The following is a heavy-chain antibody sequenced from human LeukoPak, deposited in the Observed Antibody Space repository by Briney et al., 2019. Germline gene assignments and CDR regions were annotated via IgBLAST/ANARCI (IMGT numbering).Heavy chain of an antibody. V-gene: IGHV1-46*01. Sequence: GASVTVSCKASGYTFTSYYMHWVRQAPGQGLEWMGIINPSGGSTTYAQKFQGRVTMTRDTSTSTVYMELSSLRSEDTAVYYCARRGYYYDSSEYDWFDPWGPGTLVTVSS. CDR1: GYTFTSYY. D-gene: IGHD3-22*01. CDR2: INPSGGST. CDR3: ARRGYYYDSSEYDWFDP. J-gene: IGHJ5*02.